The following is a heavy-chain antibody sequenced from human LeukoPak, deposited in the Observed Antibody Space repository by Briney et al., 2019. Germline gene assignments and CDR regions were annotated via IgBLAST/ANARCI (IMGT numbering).Heavy chain of an antibody. CDR1: GDTFIRYY. CDR2: INPNSGGT. CDR3: ARIASPFDY. Sequence: GASVKVSCKESGDTFIRYYIYWVRQAPGQGLEWMGWINPNSGGTNYEEKFQGRVTMTRDTSISTAYMELSRLRSDDTAVYYCARIASPFDYWRHRTLVTVSS. J-gene: IGHJ4*01. V-gene: IGHV1-2*02.